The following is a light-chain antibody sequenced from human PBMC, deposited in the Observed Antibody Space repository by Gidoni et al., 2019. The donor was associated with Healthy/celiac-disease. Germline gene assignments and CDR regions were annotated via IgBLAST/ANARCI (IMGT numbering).Light chain of an antibody. CDR3: QQSYSTLYT. V-gene: IGKV1-39*01. CDR2: AAS. Sequence: VGDRVTITCRASQSISSYLNWYQQKPGKAPKLLIYAASSLQSGVPSRFSGSGSGTDFTLTISSLQPEDFATDYCQQSYSTLYTFGQGTKLEIK. J-gene: IGKJ2*01. CDR1: QSISSY.